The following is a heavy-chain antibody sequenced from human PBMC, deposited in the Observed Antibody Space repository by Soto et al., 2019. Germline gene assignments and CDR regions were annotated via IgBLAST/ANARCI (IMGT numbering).Heavy chain of an antibody. CDR1: GFTFSSYA. Sequence: GGSLRLSCAASGFTFSSYAMSWVRQAPRKGLEWVSAISGSGGSTYYADSVKGRFTISRDNSKNTLYLQMNSLRAEDTAVYYCAKPFGGIVIMVYAIPYYGMDVWGQGTTVTVSS. CDR3: AKPFGGIVIMVYAIPYYGMDV. D-gene: IGHD2-8*01. J-gene: IGHJ6*02. CDR2: ISGSGGST. V-gene: IGHV3-23*01.